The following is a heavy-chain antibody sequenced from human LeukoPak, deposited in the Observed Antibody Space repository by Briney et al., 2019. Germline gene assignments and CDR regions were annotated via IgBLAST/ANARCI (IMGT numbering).Heavy chain of an antibody. CDR3: ARATSEYYYGYYFDY. CDR2: IYYSGST. V-gene: IGHV4-59*01. J-gene: IGHJ4*02. D-gene: IGHD3-10*01. CDR1: GGSISSYY. Sequence: SETLSLTCTVSGGSISSYYWSWIRQPPGKGLEWIGYIYYSGSTNYNPSLKSRATISVDTSKNQFSLKLSSVTAADTAVYYCARATSEYYYGYYFDYWGQGTLVTVSS.